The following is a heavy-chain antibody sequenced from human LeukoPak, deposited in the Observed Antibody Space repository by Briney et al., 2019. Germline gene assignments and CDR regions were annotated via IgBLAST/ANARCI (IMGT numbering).Heavy chain of an antibody. V-gene: IGHV3-30-3*01. Sequence: GGSLRLPCAASGFTFSSYAMHWVRQAPGMGLEWVAVISYDGSNKYYADSVKGRFTISRDNSKNTLYLQMNSLRAEDTAVYYCARTQQYSSGWYPGAFDIWGQGTMVTVSS. J-gene: IGHJ3*02. CDR2: ISYDGSNK. D-gene: IGHD6-19*01. CDR3: ARTQQYSSGWYPGAFDI. CDR1: GFTFSSYA.